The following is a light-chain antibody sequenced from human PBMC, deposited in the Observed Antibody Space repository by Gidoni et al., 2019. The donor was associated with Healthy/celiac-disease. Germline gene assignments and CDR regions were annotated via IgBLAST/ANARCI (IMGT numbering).Light chain of an antibody. Sequence: AIRMTQSPSSFSASTGDRVTITCRASQGISSYLAWYQQKPGKAPKLLIYAASTLQSGVPSRFSGSGSGTDFTLTISCLQSEDFAIYYCQQYCSYPYTFGQGTKLEIK. CDR3: QQYCSYPYT. CDR2: AAS. J-gene: IGKJ2*01. CDR1: QGISSY. V-gene: IGKV1-8*01.